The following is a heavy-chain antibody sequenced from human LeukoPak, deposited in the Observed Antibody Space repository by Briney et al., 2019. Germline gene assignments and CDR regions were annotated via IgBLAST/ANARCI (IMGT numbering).Heavy chain of an antibody. CDR1: GFTFSSYA. V-gene: IGHV4-59*01. D-gene: IGHD6-19*01. CDR2: MFHTGST. J-gene: IGHJ4*02. Sequence: GSLRLSCAASGFTFSSYAMSWIRQPPGKGLEWIGYMFHTGSTSYNPSLKSRVTLSMDTSKLQFSLKLTSVTAADTAVYYCAREGGKQWLVFDYWGQGALVTVSS. CDR3: AREGGKQWLVFDY.